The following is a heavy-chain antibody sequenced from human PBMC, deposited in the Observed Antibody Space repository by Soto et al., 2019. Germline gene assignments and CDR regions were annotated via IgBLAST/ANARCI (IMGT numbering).Heavy chain of an antibody. V-gene: IGHV4-59*01. CDR1: GGSISSYY. CDR2: IYYSGST. CDR3: ARGAQFAVPGYSGYVRAFDI. Sequence: PSETLSLTCTVSGGSISSYYWSWIRQPPGKGLEWIGYIYYSGSTNYNPSLKSRVTISVDTSKNQFSLKLSSVTAADTAVYYCARGAQFAVPGYSGYVRAFDIWGQGTMVTVSS. D-gene: IGHD5-12*01. J-gene: IGHJ3*02.